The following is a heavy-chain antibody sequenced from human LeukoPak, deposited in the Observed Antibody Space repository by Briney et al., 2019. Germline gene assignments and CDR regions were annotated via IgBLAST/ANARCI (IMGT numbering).Heavy chain of an antibody. CDR1: GGSVSSGTYY. Sequence: SETLSLTCTVSGGSVSSGTYYWSWIRQPPGKGLEWIGYIYYSGNTNYNPSLKSRVTISVDTSKNQLSLKLSSVTAADTAVYYCVASSTKAFDIWGQGTMVTVSS. D-gene: IGHD2-2*01. CDR2: IYYSGNT. J-gene: IGHJ3*02. CDR3: VASSTKAFDI. V-gene: IGHV4-61*01.